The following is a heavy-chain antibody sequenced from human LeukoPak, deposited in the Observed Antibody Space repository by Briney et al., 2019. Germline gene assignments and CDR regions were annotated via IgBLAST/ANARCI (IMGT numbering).Heavy chain of an antibody. D-gene: IGHD4-23*01. V-gene: IGHV3-23*01. CDR3: AKDRLTLDAFDI. CDR1: GFTFSSYT. J-gene: IGHJ3*02. CDR2: ISDSGAYT. Sequence: GGSLRLSCAASGFTFSSYTMNWVRQAPGKGLEWVSGISDSGAYTYYADSVKGRFTISRDNSNNTVYVQMNSLRAEDTALYYCAKDRLTLDAFDIWGQGTMVTVSS.